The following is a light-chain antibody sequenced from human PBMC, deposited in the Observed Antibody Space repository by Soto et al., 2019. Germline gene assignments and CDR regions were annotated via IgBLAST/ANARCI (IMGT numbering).Light chain of an antibody. J-gene: IGKJ1*01. Sequence: EIVMTQSPASLSVSPGESASRSCRASQSVRSNLAWYQQKPGQAPRLLIYGASTRATGIPARFSGSGSGTEFTFTISSLQSEDFAVYYCQQYKNWPRTFGQGTKVDI. CDR3: QQYKNWPRT. CDR2: GAS. CDR1: QSVRSN. V-gene: IGKV3-15*01.